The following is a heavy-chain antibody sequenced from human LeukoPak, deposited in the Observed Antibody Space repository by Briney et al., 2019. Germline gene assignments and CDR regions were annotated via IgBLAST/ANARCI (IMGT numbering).Heavy chain of an antibody. CDR2: IQDTGIT. V-gene: IGHV4-4*09. CDR1: GDSVSSGY. CDR3: AGRGHRYSRD. Sequence: PSETLSLTCNVSGDSVSSGYWSWIRQSPGEGLEWIGFIQDTGITDYNPSLKSRLLMSLDTSKNQFSLSLRSVTAADTAVYYCAGRGHRYSRDWGQGILVTISS. D-gene: IGHD2-15*01. J-gene: IGHJ1*01.